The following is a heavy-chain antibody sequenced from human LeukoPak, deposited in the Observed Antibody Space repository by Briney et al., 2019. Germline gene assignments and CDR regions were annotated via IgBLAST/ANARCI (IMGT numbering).Heavy chain of an antibody. J-gene: IGHJ4*02. Sequence: PGGSLRLSCAASGFTFSSYSMNWVRQAPGKGLEWVSSISSSSSYIYYADSVKGRFTISRDNAKNSLYLRMNSLRAEDTAVYYCARDDCSGGSCYTYFDYWGQGTLVTVSS. D-gene: IGHD2-15*01. CDR2: ISSSSSYI. CDR1: GFTFSSYS. CDR3: ARDDCSGGSCYTYFDY. V-gene: IGHV3-21*01.